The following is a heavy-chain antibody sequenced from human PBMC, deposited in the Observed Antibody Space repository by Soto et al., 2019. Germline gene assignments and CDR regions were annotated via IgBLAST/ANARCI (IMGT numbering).Heavy chain of an antibody. D-gene: IGHD2-15*01. CDR3: VRDVGYYNFDD. CDR2: IKEDGSAK. J-gene: IGHJ4*02. V-gene: IGHV3-7*01. CDR1: GLTFSDYW. Sequence: LXLSCVAPGLTFSDYWMTWVRQAPGKGLEWVVNIKEDGSAKYYVDSVKGRFTISRDNAKNSLYLQMSSLRAEDTAVYYCVRDVGYYNFDDWGQGPLVTVSS.